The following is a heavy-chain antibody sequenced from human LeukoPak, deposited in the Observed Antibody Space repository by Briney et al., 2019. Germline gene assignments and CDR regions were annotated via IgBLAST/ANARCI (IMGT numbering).Heavy chain of an antibody. V-gene: IGHV3-74*01. J-gene: IGHJ1*01. D-gene: IGHD2-15*01. CDR1: GFTFSTSW. Sequence: GGSLRLSCVASGFTFSTSWMHWVRQAPGQGLVWVSRIHSDGTSPTYVHSVRGRFTIPSDSAKNTPYLQINGQTVDDTHVYSFASRLVPDSGGNEGLEHWREGSLVTVSS. CDR3: ASRLVPDSGGNEGLEH. CDR2: IHSDGTSP.